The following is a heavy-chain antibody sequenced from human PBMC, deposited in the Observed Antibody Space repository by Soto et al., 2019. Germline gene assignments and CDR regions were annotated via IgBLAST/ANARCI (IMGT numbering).Heavy chain of an antibody. Sequence: EVQLLQSGGGLAQPGTSLRLSCAASGFTFKYYAMTWVRQAPGKGLEWVSTISGSGDKTDYADSLKGRFRVSRDNSKGTLYLQMDSLRADDTALYYCARESKWYGGQYFQDWGQGTLVTVSS. D-gene: IGHD2-8*01. CDR3: ARESKWYGGQYFQD. CDR1: GFTFKYYA. CDR2: ISGSGDKT. V-gene: IGHV3-23*01. J-gene: IGHJ1*01.